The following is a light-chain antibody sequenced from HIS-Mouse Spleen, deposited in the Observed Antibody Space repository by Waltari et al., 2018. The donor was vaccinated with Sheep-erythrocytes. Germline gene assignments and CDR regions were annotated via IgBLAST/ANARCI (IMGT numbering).Light chain of an antibody. CDR1: KLGDKY. V-gene: IGLV3-1*01. CDR2: QDS. Sequence: SYELTQPPSVSVSPGQTVSITCSGDKLGDKYACWYQQKPGQSPVLVIYQDSKRPSGIPERFSGSNSGNTATLTISGTQAMDEADYYCQAWDSSIYVFGTGTKVTVL. J-gene: IGLJ1*01. CDR3: QAWDSSIYV.